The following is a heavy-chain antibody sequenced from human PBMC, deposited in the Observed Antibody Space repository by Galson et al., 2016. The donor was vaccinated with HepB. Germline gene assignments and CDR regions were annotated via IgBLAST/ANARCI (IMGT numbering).Heavy chain of an antibody. CDR1: GFTFSKAW. J-gene: IGHJ4*02. CDR3: TTVLGSYHDSSGYYYGDDC. Sequence: SLRLSCAASGFTFSKAWMSWVRQAPGKGLEWVGRIKSKTDGGTTDYAAPVKGRFTISRDDSKNTLYLQMNSLKTEDSAVYYCTTVLGSYHDSSGYYYGDDCWGQGTLVTVSP. V-gene: IGHV3-15*01. CDR2: IKSKTDGGTT. D-gene: IGHD3-22*01.